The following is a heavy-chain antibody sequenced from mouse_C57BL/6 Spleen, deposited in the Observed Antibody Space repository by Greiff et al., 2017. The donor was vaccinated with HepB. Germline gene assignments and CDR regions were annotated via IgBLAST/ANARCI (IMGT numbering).Heavy chain of an antibody. CDR1: GYAFSSYW. CDR2: IYPGDGDT. V-gene: IGHV1-80*01. Sequence: QVQLQQSGAELVKPGASVKISCKASGYAFSSYWMNWVKQRPGKGLEWIGQIYPGDGDTNYNGKFKGKATLTADKSSSTAYMQLSSLTSEESAVYFCAREGTGTAWFAYWGQGTLVTVSA. D-gene: IGHD4-1*01. J-gene: IGHJ3*01. CDR3: AREGTGTAWFAY.